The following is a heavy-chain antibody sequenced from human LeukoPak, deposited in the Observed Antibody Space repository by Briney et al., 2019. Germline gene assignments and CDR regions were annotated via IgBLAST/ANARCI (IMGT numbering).Heavy chain of an antibody. CDR1: GFTFSRYW. J-gene: IGHJ4*02. CDR2: IKQDGSEK. Sequence: GGSLRLSCAASGFTFSRYWMSWVRQAPGKGLEWVANIKQDGSEKYYVDSVKGRFTISRDNAKNSLYLQMNSLRAEDTAAYYCARDGWSPDYWGQGTLVTVSS. CDR3: ARDGWSPDY. V-gene: IGHV3-7*01.